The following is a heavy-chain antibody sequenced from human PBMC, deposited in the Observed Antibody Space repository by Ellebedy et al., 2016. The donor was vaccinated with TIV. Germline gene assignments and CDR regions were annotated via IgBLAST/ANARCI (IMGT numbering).Heavy chain of an antibody. V-gene: IGHV3-9*01. J-gene: IGHJ4*02. D-gene: IGHD6-13*01. CDR3: AADMRTWGPAAPDS. Sequence: PGGSLRLSCAASGFMFADYAMHWVRQAPGKGLEWVSGITSHSGTIGYADSVKGRFTISRANANNSLYLQMNSLRGEDTGVYYCAADMRTWGPAAPDSWGQGTLVTVSS. CDR1: GFMFADYA. CDR2: ITSHSGTI.